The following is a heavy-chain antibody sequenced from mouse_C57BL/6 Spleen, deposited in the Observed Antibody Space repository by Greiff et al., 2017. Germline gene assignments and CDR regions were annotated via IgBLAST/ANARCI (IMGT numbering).Heavy chain of an antibody. CDR1: GYTFTDYY. CDR3: AREGHYYDSSHPYAMDY. CDR2: IYPGSGNT. J-gene: IGHJ4*01. D-gene: IGHD1-1*01. V-gene: IGHV1-76*01. Sequence: QVQLQQSGAELVRPGASVKLSCKASGYTFTDYYINWVKQRPGQGLEWIARIYPGSGNTYYNEKFKGKATLTAEKSSSTAYMQLSSLTSEDSAVYFSAREGHYYDSSHPYAMDYWGQGTSLTVSS.